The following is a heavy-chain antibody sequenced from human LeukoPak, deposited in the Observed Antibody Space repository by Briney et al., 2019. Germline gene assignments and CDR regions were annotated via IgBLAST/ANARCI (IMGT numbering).Heavy chain of an antibody. D-gene: IGHD3-10*01. CDR1: DGSTTGYY. J-gene: IGHJ4*02. V-gene: IGHV4-59*08. Sequence: SETLSLTCSVSDGSTTGYYWSWIRQPPGKGLEWIAYVYYTGRTLYNPSLESRVTISVDTSKNQFSLKLSSVTAADTAVYYCASGREYYYGSGSFRFDYWGQGTLVTVSS. CDR3: ASGREYYYGSGSFRFDY. CDR2: VYYTGRT.